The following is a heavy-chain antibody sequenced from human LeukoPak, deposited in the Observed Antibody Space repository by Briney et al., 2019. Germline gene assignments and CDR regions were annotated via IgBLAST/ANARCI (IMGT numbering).Heavy chain of an antibody. Sequence: ASVKVSCKASGYTLTSYDINWVRQATGQGLEWMGWMNPNSGNTGYAQKFQGRVTMTRNTSISTAYMELSSLRSEDTAVYYCATLGLLWFGELLSPFDYWGQGTLVTVSS. CDR1: GYTLTSYD. D-gene: IGHD3-10*01. J-gene: IGHJ4*02. V-gene: IGHV1-8*01. CDR3: ATLGLLWFGELLSPFDY. CDR2: MNPNSGNT.